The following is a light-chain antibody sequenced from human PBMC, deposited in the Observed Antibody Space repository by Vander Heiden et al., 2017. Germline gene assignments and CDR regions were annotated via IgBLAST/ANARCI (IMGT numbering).Light chain of an antibody. J-gene: IGLJ2*01. V-gene: IGLV3-1*01. Sequence: SYELTQPPSVSVSPGQTASITCSGDKLGDNYACWYQQKPGQPPGLVIYQDSKRASGRPERFYGSNSGNTATLTISGTEAVDEAYYYCQAWDSSTVVFGGGTKLTVL. CDR1: KLGDNY. CDR3: QAWDSSTVV. CDR2: QDS.